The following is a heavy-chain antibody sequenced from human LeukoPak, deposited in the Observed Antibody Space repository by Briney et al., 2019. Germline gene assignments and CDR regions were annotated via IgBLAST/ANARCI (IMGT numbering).Heavy chain of an antibody. CDR3: AKAGYSCGWTRYYGMDV. Sequence: GRSLRLSCAASGFTFSVYGMYWVRQPPGKGLEWVALISYDGTDKYHVDSVKGRFTISRDNSNNTLYLQMNSLRPDDTAVYYCAKAGYSCGWTRYYGMDVWGQGTTVAVSS. CDR2: ISYDGTDK. J-gene: IGHJ6*02. V-gene: IGHV3-30*18. CDR1: GFTFSVYG. D-gene: IGHD6-19*01.